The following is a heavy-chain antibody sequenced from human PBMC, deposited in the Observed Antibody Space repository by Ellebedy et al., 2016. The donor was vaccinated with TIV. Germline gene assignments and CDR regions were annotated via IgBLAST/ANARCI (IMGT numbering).Heavy chain of an antibody. J-gene: IGHJ2*01. CDR1: GFTFSDYY. V-gene: IGHV3-11*04. CDR3: ARKVPAPTTVPPNWYFDL. CDR2: ISNSGSTI. D-gene: IGHD4-17*01. Sequence: GESLKISCAASGFTFSDYYMSWIRQAPGKGLEWVSYISNSGSTIYYADSVKGRFAISRDNAKNSLYLQMNSLRAEDTAVYYCARKVPAPTTVPPNWYFDLWGRGTLVTVSS.